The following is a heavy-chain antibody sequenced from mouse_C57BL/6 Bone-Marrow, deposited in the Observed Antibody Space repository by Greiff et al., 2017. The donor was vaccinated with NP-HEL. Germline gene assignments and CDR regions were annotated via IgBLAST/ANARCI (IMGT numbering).Heavy chain of an antibody. CDR2: ISDGGSYT. CDR1: GFTFSSYA. J-gene: IGHJ2*01. V-gene: IGHV5-4*03. D-gene: IGHD2-2*01. Sequence: EVKLVESGGGLVKPGGSLKLSCAASGFTFSSYAMSWVRQTPEKRLEWVATISDGGSYTYYPDNVKGRFTISRDNAKNNLYLQMSHLKSEDTAMYYCAIWLRRRGSFDYWGQGTTLTVSS. CDR3: AIWLRRRGSFDY.